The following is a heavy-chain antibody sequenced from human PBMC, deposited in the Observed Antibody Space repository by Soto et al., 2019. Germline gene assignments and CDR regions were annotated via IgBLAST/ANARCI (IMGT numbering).Heavy chain of an antibody. V-gene: IGHV1-8*01. CDR1: GYTFTSYD. D-gene: IGHD2-15*01. Sequence: ASVKVSCKASGYTFTSYDIDWVRQATGQGLEWMGWMNPNSGNTGYAQKFQGRVTMTRNTSISTAYMELSSLRSEDTAVYYCARRRYCSGGSCYPTRSADYWGQGTLVTVSS. J-gene: IGHJ4*02. CDR3: ARRRYCSGGSCYPTRSADY. CDR2: MNPNSGNT.